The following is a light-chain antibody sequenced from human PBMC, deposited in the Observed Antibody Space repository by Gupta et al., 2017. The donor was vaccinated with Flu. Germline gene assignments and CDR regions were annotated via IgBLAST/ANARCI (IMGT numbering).Light chain of an antibody. CDR1: ENVNEW. Sequence: SPSTLSASVGDTVTITCRASENVNEWLAWYQQKAGKAPRLLIFRSSVLESGVPSRFSGSGSGKEFALTSRSLQPDDFATYYCQQYDTGYTFGQGTRMDIK. J-gene: IGKJ2*01. CDR2: RSS. CDR3: QQYDTGYT. V-gene: IGKV1-5*03.